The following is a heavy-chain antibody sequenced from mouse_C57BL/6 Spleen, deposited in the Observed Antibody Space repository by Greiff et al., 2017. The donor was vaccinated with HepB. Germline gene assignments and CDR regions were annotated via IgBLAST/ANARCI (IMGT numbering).Heavy chain of an antibody. V-gene: IGHV3-6*01. CDR3: ARVSEEFAY. J-gene: IGHJ3*01. CDR1: GYSITSGYY. Sequence: VQLKESGPGLVKPSQSLSLTCSVTGYSITSGYYWNWIRQFPGNKLEWMGYISYDGSNNYNPSLKNRISITRDTSKNQFFLKLNSVTTEDTATYYCARVSEEFAYWGQGTLVTVSA. CDR2: ISYDGSN.